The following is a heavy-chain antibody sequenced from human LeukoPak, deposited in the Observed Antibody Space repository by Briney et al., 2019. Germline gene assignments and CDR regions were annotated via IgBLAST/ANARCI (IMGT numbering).Heavy chain of an antibody. CDR3: ARLVDTAMPLDY. D-gene: IGHD5-18*01. Sequence: SETLSLTCTVSGGSISSYYWSWIRQPPGKGLEWIGYIYYSGSTNYNPSLKSRVTISVDTSKNQFSLKLSSVTAADTAVYYCARLVDTAMPLDYWGQGTLVTVSS. J-gene: IGHJ4*02. CDR1: GGSISSYY. V-gene: IGHV4-59*08. CDR2: IYYSGST.